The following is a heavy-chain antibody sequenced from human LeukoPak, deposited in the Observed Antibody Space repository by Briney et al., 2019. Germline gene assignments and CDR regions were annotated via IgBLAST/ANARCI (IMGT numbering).Heavy chain of an antibody. Sequence: HPGGSLGLSCAASGFTFDDYAMHWVRQAPGKGLEWVSGISWNSGSIGYADSVKGRFTISRDNAKNSLYLQMNSLRAEDTALYYCAKDSRYDFWSGYSNWFDPWGQGTLVTVSS. CDR2: ISWNSGSI. V-gene: IGHV3-9*01. CDR1: GFTFDDYA. CDR3: AKDSRYDFWSGYSNWFDP. D-gene: IGHD3-3*01. J-gene: IGHJ5*02.